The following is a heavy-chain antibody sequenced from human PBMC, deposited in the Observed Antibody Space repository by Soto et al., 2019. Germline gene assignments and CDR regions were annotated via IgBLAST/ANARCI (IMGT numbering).Heavy chain of an antibody. CDR3: VRHSGSVYDSNCLDP. CDR1: GGFIDTSGHY. V-gene: IGHV4-39*01. Sequence: QLQLQQSGPRLVKPSETLSLACTVSGGFIDTSGHYWGWVRQNPGKDLQWVGSILYDGTTYYNPFRKSRIRISVVTTNKNFLLGRSHVTGAVTTVYFGVRHSGSVYDSNCLDPGSQGTNVTVTS. J-gene: IGHJ5*02. D-gene: IGHD5-12*01. CDR2: ILYDGTT.